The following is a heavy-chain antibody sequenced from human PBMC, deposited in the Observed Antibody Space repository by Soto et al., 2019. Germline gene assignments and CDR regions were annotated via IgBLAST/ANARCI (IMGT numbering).Heavy chain of an antibody. D-gene: IGHD3-22*01. CDR1: GFTLGNYG. Sequence: QVQLVESGGGVVQPGSSLRFSCAASGFTLGNYGMHWVGQAPGKGRGGVAVISYDGSNKYYADSVKGRFTISRDNSKNTLYLQMNSLRAEDTAVYYCAKEWVYDSSGWSFDYWGQGTLVTVSS. CDR2: ISYDGSNK. J-gene: IGHJ4*02. CDR3: AKEWVYDSSGWSFDY. V-gene: IGHV3-30*18.